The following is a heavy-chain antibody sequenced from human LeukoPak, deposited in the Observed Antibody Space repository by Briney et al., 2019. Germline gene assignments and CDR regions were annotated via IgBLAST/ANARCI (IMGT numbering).Heavy chain of an antibody. V-gene: IGHV4-59*01. CDR2: IYYSGST. J-gene: IGHJ6*04. CDR3: ARGFAMVRGVMTDYGMDV. CDR1: GGSISSYY. D-gene: IGHD3-10*01. Sequence: PSETLSLTCTVSGGSISSYYWSWIRQPPGKGLEWIGYIYYSGSTNYNPSLKSRVTISVDTSKNQFSLKLSSVTAADTAVYYCARGFAMVRGVMTDYGMDVWGKGTTVTVSS.